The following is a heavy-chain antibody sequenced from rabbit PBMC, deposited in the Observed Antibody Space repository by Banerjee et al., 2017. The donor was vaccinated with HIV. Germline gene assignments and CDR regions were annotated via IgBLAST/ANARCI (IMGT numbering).Heavy chain of an antibody. CDR3: AREIPYVRDAGNGYAL. D-gene: IGHD8-1*01. CDR2: IYTGSGST. Sequence: QEQLEESGGGLVQPEGSLTLTCTASGFSFSSSYYMCWVRQAPGKGLEWIGCIYTGSGSTYYASWAKGRFTISKTSSTTVTLQMTSLTAADTATYFCAREIPYVRDAGNGYALWGPGTLVTVS. CDR1: GFSFSSSYY. V-gene: IGHV1S45*01. J-gene: IGHJ4*01.